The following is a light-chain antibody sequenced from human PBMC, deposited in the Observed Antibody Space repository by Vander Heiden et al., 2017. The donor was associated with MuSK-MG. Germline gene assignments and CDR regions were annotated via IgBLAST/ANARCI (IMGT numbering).Light chain of an antibody. V-gene: IGKV1-39*01. J-gene: IGKJ3*01. CDR2: AAS. CDR1: QSISSY. Sequence: ARSFLFASVGDRVTITCRASQSISSYLNWYQQKPGKAPKLLIYAASSLQSWVSSRFSGSGSGRDFSLTICCFEPEDFAIYYWQQSYSTRFTCGHGTKVDIK. CDR3: QQSYSTRFT.